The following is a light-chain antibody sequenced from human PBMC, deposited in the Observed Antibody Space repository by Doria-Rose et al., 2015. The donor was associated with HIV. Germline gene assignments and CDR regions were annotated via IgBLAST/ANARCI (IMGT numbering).Light chain of an antibody. Sequence: QSVLTQPPSVSGAPGQRVAISCTGSSYNIRAGVDGNWYQQIPGTAPKLLIHGNTNRPSGVPDRFSGSKSGTSASLAISGLRAEDEADYYCQSYDSRLSVYVFGTGTKVTVL. J-gene: IGLJ1*01. V-gene: IGLV1-40*01. CDR2: GNT. CDR1: SYNIRAGVD. CDR3: QSYDSRLSVYV.